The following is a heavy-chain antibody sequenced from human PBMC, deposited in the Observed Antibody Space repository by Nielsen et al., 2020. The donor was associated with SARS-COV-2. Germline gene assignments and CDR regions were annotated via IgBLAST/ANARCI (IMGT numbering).Heavy chain of an antibody. CDR2: ISYDGSNK. V-gene: IGHV3-30-3*01. Sequence: GGSLRLSCAASGFTLSSYAMHWVRQAPGKGLEWVAVISYDGSNKYYADSVKGRFTISRDNSKNTLYLQMNSLRAEDTAVYYCAKGRIAAAAKAPVDYWGQGTLVTVSS. J-gene: IGHJ4*02. CDR3: AKGRIAAAAKAPVDY. CDR1: GFTLSSYA. D-gene: IGHD6-13*01.